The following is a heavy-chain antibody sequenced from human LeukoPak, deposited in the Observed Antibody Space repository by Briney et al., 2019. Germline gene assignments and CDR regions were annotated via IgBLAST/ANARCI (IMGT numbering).Heavy chain of an antibody. Sequence: SETLSLTCAVYGGSFSGYYWSWIRQPPGKGLEWIGEINHSGSTNYNPSLKSRVTISVDTSKNQFSLKLSSVTAADTAVYYCANRVLLWFGEPRAWFDPWGQGTLVTVSS. J-gene: IGHJ5*02. V-gene: IGHV4-34*01. CDR1: GGSFSGYY. CDR3: ANRVLLWFGEPRAWFDP. CDR2: INHSGST. D-gene: IGHD3-10*01.